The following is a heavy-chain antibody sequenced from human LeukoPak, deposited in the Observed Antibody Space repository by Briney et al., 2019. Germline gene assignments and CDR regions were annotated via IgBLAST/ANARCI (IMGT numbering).Heavy chain of an antibody. CDR2: IWYDGSNK. CDR3: AKEGGYYSPLDY. CDR1: GFTFSDYY. D-gene: IGHD3-10*01. V-gene: IGHV3-33*06. J-gene: IGHJ4*02. Sequence: PGGSLRLSCAASGFTFSDYYMSWIRQAPGKGLEWVAVIWYDGSNKYYADSVKGRFTISRDNSKNTLYLQMNSLRAEDTAVYYCAKEGGYYSPLDYWGQGTLVTVSS.